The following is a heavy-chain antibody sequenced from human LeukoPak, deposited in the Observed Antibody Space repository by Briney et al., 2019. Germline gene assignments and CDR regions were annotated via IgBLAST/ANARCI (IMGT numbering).Heavy chain of an antibody. CDR3: TRYNNDHFDY. CDR2: IAYDGSRA. CDR1: GVTCGGDG. J-gene: IGHJ4*02. D-gene: IGHD1-14*01. Sequence: PERSLRRSWAGTGVTCGGDGMRWFRQTPGKGLEWVAVIAYDGSRAFYADSVKGRFTISRDNSKNTMSVQMDDLRAEDTAVYYCTRYNNDHFDYWGQGTLVTVSS. V-gene: IGHV3-33*01.